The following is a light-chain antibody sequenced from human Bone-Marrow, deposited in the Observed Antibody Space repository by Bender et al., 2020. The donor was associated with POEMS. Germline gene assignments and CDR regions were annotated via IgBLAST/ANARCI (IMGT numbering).Light chain of an antibody. CDR3: CSYAGSSTWV. Sequence: QSALTQPASVSGSPGQSITISCTGTSMDIGFYSHVTWYQQHPNKAPKLLIHHDTHRHSGISNRFSASKSGNTASLTISGLQVEDEADYYCCSYAGSSTWVFGGGTKLTV. CDR2: HDT. V-gene: IGLV2-14*03. J-gene: IGLJ2*01. CDR1: SMDIGFYSH.